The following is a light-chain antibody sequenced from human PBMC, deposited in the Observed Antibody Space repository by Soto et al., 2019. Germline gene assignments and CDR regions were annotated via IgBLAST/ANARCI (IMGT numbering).Light chain of an antibody. V-gene: IGLV2-14*03. CDR2: DVT. CDR3: SSYTSSSTVV. J-gene: IGLJ2*01. CDR1: SSDVGDYKY. Sequence: QSALTQPASVSGSPGQSITISCTGTSSDVGDYKYVSWYQQHPGKVPKLMIYDVTNRPSGVSNRFSGSKSGNTASLTISGLQAEDEADYYCSSYTSSSTVVFGGGTKLTVL.